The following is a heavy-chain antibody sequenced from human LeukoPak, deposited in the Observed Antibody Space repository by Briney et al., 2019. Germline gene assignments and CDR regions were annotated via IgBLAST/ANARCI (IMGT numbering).Heavy chain of an antibody. CDR1: GFTFSSYG. J-gene: IGHJ3*02. CDR2: ISYDGSNK. Sequence: GGSLRLSCAASGFTFSSYGMHWVRQAPGKGLEWVAVISYDGSNKYYADSVKGRFTISRDNSKNTLYLQMNSLRAEDTAVYYCAREKLGILAFDIWGQGTMVTVSS. CDR3: AREKLGILAFDI. V-gene: IGHV3-30*03. D-gene: IGHD7-27*01.